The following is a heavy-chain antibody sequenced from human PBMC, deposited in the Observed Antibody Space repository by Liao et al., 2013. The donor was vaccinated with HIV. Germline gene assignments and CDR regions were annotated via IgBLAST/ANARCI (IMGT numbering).Heavy chain of an antibody. CDR2: IFHGGST. J-gene: IGHJ5*02. CDR3: ARGDQLLSWFDP. CDR1: GGSLRGYF. D-gene: IGHD2-2*01. Sequence: QVQLQQRGAGLLKPSETLSLTCDVSGGSLRGYFWSWIRQAPGKEMQWVGDIFHGGSTHYNPSLKSRVTISIHTSKKQFYLKLTSLTTADTAVYYCARGDQLLSWFDPWGQGTLVTVSS. V-gene: IGHV4-34*01.